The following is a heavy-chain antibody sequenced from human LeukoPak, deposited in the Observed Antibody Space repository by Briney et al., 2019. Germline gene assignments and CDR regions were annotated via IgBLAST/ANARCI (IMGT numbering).Heavy chain of an antibody. V-gene: IGHV4-30-4*08. CDR1: GGSISSGDYY. CDR3: ASGVDILTGLGY. Sequence: PSQTLSLTCTVSGGSISSGDYYWSWIRQPPGKGLEWIGYIYYSGSTYYNPSLKSRVTISVDTSKNQFSLKLSSVTAADTAVYYCASGVDILTGLGYWGQGTLVTVSS. J-gene: IGHJ4*02. CDR2: IYYSGST. D-gene: IGHD3-9*01.